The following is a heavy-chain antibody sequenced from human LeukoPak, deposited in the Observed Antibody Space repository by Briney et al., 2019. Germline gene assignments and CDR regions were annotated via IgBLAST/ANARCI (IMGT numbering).Heavy chain of an antibody. D-gene: IGHD3-10*01. Sequence: PSETLSLTCAVYGGSFSGYYWSWIRQPPGKGLEWIGEINHSGSTNYNPSLKSRVTIPVDTSKNQFSLKLSSVTAADTAVYYCARGTGGRTYYYGSGSYSGYWGQGTLVTVSS. J-gene: IGHJ4*02. CDR2: INHSGST. CDR3: ARGTGGRTYYYGSGSYSGY. V-gene: IGHV4-34*01. CDR1: GGSFSGYY.